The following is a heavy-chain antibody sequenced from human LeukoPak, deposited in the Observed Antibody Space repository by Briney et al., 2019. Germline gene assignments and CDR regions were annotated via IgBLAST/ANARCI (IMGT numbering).Heavy chain of an antibody. D-gene: IGHD3-9*01. Sequence: ASVSVSCKVSGYTLTELSMHWVPQAPGKGLEWMGGFDPEDGETIYAQKFQGRVTMTEDTSTDTAYMELSSLRSEDTAVYYCATGSEDSGILTGYYYFDYWGQGTLVTVSS. J-gene: IGHJ4*02. CDR1: GYTLTELS. CDR3: ATGSEDSGILTGYYYFDY. CDR2: FDPEDGET. V-gene: IGHV1-24*01.